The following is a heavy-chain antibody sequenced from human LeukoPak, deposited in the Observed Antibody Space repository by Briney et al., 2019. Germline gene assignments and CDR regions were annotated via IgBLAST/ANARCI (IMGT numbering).Heavy chain of an antibody. CDR3: ARDAARGVRGVMDQYGFDY. J-gene: IGHJ4*02. CDR2: IYYSGST. CDR1: GGSISSGDYY. V-gene: IGHV4-30-4*01. Sequence: PSETLSLTCTVSGGSISSGDYYWGWIRQPPGKGLEWIGYIYYSGSTYYNPSLKSRVTISVDTSKNQFSLKLSSVTAADTAVYYCARDAARGVRGVMDQYGFDYWGQGTLVTVSS. D-gene: IGHD3-10*01.